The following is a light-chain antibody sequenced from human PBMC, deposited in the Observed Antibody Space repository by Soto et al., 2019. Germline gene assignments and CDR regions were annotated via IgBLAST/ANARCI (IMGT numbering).Light chain of an antibody. J-gene: IGLJ2*01. CDR2: EGS. CDR3: CSYAGSNTV. CDR1: SSDVGSYNL. V-gene: IGLV2-23*01. Sequence: QSALTQPASVSGSPGQSITISCTGTSSDVGSYNLVSWYQQHPGKAPKLMIYEGSKRPSGVSNRFSGSKSGNTASLTISGLQPEDEADYSCCSYAGSNTVFGGGTKLTVL.